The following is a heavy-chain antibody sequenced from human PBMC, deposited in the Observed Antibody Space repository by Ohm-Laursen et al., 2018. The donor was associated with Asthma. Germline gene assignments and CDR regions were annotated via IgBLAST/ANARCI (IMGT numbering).Heavy chain of an antibody. CDR2: INSVFGTT. CDR1: GGTFNNYV. Sequence: SVKVSCKSLGGTFNNYVFGWVRQAPGQGLEWMGGINSVFGTTTYPQRFQGRVAITADDFTSTVYMELTSLSSDDTAVYFCARDLGHISNWYTEYFQYWGQGTLVTVSS. V-gene: IGHV1-69*13. J-gene: IGHJ1*01. D-gene: IGHD6-13*01. CDR3: ARDLGHISNWYTEYFQY.